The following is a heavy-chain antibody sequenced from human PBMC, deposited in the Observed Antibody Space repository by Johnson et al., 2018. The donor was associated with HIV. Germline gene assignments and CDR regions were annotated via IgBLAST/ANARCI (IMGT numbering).Heavy chain of an antibody. Sequence: QVQLVESGGGVVQPGGSLRLSCAASGLTLSRCDMHWVRQAPGKGLEWVAVISYDGSNKYYADAVKGRFTISRDNSKNTLYLQMNSLRAEDTAVYYCARNVYSGYDFRDAFDIWGQGTMVTVSS. CDR2: ISYDGSNK. J-gene: IGHJ3*02. D-gene: IGHD5-12*01. CDR3: ARNVYSGYDFRDAFDI. CDR1: GLTLSRCD. V-gene: IGHV3-30*19.